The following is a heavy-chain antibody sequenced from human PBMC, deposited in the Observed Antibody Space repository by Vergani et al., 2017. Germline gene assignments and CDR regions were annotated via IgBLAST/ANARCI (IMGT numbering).Heavy chain of an antibody. V-gene: IGHV4-30-4*08. D-gene: IGHD3-22*01. J-gene: IGHJ3*02. CDR1: GGSISSGDYY. CDR3: ARDDSSGYYYGAFDI. CDR2: IYYSGGT. Sequence: QVQLQESGPGLVKPSQTLSLTCTVSGGSISSGDYYWSWIRQPPGKGLEWIGYIYYSGGTYYNPSLKSRVTISVDTSKNQFSLKLSAVTAADTAVYYCARDDSSGYYYGAFDIWGQGTMVTVSS.